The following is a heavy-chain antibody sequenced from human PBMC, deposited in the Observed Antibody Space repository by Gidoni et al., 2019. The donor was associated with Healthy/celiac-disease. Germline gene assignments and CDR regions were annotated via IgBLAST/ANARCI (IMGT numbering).Heavy chain of an antibody. D-gene: IGHD1-26*01. CDR1: GYTFTSYY. J-gene: IGHJ4*02. Sequence: QVQLVQSGAEVKKPGASVKVSCKAFGYTFTSYYMHWVRQAPGQGLEWMGIIKPSGGSTSYAQTFQGRVTMTMDTSTSTVYMELSSLRSEDTAVYYCARERLSYSGRYFDYWGQGTLVTVSS. V-gene: IGHV1-46*01. CDR2: IKPSGGST. CDR3: ARERLSYSGRYFDY.